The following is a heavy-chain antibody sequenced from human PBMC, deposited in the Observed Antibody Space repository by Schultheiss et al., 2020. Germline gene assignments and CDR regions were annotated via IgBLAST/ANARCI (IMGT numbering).Heavy chain of an antibody. CDR2: IYSGGST. Sequence: GGSLRLSCAASGFTVSSNYMSWVRQAPGKGLEWVSVIYSGGSTYYADSVKGRFTISRDNSKNTLYLQMNSLRAEDTAVYYCARDEAATAGRGYGMDVWGQGTTVTVSS. CDR1: GFTVSSNY. CDR3: ARDEAATAGRGYGMDV. D-gene: IGHD2-15*01. J-gene: IGHJ6*02. V-gene: IGHV3-66*01.